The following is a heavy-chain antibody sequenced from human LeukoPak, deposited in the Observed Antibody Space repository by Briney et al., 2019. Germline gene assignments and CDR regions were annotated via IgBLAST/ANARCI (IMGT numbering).Heavy chain of an antibody. CDR1: GGSISSYY. D-gene: IGHD1-26*01. CDR2: IYTSGST. J-gene: IGHJ4*02. Sequence: SETLSLTCTVSGGSISSYYWSWIRQPAGKGLEWIGCIYTSGSTNYNASLKSRVSMSVDTSKNQFSLKLSSVTAADTAVFYCARENSGSYREFDYWGQGTLVSVSS. CDR3: ARENSGSYREFDY. V-gene: IGHV4-4*07.